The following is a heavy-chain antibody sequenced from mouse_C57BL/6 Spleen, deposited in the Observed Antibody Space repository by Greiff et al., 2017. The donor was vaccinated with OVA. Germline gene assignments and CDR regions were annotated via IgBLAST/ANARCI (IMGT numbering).Heavy chain of an antibody. V-gene: IGHV5-4*03. Sequence: EVMLVESGGGLVKPGGSLKLSCAASGFTFSSYAMSWVRQTPEKRLEWVATISDGGSYTYYPDNVKGRFTISRDNAKNNRYLQMSHLKSEDTAMYYCARVYYGSSYFDYWGQGTTLTVSS. CDR1: GFTFSSYA. CDR2: ISDGGSYT. D-gene: IGHD1-1*01. CDR3: ARVYYGSSYFDY. J-gene: IGHJ2*01.